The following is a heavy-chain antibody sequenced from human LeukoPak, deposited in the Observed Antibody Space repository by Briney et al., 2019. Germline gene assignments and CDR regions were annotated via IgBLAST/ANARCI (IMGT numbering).Heavy chain of an antibody. CDR1: GSSRSTSGVG. J-gene: IGHJ3*02. Sequence: SGPTLVNPTQTLTLTCTFSGSSRSTSGVGVGWIRQPPGKVLEWLALIYWDDDKRYSPSLKSRLTITKDTSKNQVVLTMTNMDPVDTTTYYCARGPPDAFDIWGQGTMVTVSS. CDR2: IYWDDDK. CDR3: ARGPPDAFDI. V-gene: IGHV2-5*02.